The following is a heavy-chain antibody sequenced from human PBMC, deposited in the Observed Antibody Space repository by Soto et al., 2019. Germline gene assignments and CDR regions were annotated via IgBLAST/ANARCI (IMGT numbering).Heavy chain of an antibody. D-gene: IGHD3-16*01. V-gene: IGHV3-74*03. J-gene: IGHJ1*01. CDR3: ATLRSFDYHCSARDFPH. CDR2: IKSDGGAI. Sequence: EVHLVESGGALVQPGGSLRLSCAASGFTFSNSWMHWVRQAPGKGLVWVARIKSDGGAITYEDSVKGRFTISRDNAKNTLNLQMNSLRLEDTGVYYCATLRSFDYHCSARDFPHWGQGTLVTVSS. CDR1: GFTFSNSW.